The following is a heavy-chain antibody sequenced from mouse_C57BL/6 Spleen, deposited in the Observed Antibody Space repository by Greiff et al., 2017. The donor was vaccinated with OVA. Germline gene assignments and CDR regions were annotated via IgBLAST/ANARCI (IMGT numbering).Heavy chain of an antibody. CDR1: GYTFTSYW. V-gene: IGHV1-50*01. J-gene: IGHJ1*03. D-gene: IGHD1-1*01. Sequence: QVQLQQPGAELVKPGASVKLSCKASGYTFTSYWMQWVKQRPGQGLEWIGEIDPSDSYTNYNQKFKGKATLTVDTSSSTAYMQLSSLTSEDSAVYYCARSDTTDWYFDVWGTGTTVTVSS. CDR2: IDPSDSYT. CDR3: ARSDTTDWYFDV.